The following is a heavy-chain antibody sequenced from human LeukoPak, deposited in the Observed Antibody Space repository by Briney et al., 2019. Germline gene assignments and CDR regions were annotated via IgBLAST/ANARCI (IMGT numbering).Heavy chain of an antibody. CDR1: GFTFSSYW. CDR2: INTDGSST. D-gene: IGHD1-1*01. V-gene: IGHV3-74*01. J-gene: IGHJ5*02. Sequence: GGSLRLSCAASGFTFSSYWMHWVRQAPGKGLVWVSRINTDGSSTSYADSVKGRFTISRDNAKNTLYLQMNSLRAEDTAVYYCARAGMDPAGGYIPWGQGTLVTVSS. CDR3: ARAGMDPAGGYIP.